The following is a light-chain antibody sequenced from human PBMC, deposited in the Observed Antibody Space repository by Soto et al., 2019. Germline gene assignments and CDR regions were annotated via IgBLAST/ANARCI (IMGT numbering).Light chain of an antibody. V-gene: IGLV2-8*01. Sequence: QSALTQPPSASGSPGQSVTISCTGTSSDVGGYGYVSWYQQHPGKAPKLMIFEVTKRASVVPNRFSGSKSGNTASLTVSGLQAEDEADYYCSSYAGINTDVVFGGGTKLTVL. CDR3: SSYAGINTDVV. CDR1: SSDVGGYGY. CDR2: EVT. J-gene: IGLJ2*01.